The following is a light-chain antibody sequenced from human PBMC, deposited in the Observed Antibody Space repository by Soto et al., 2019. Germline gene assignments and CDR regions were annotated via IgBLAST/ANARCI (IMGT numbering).Light chain of an antibody. CDR1: QSVSSSY. J-gene: IGKJ5*01. CDR3: QQYNEWPPFT. Sequence: EIVLTQSPGTLPLSPGARATLSCRASQSVSSSYLAWYQQKPGQAPRLLIYGASSRATGIPDRFSGSVSGTEFTLTISRLQSEDFAVYYCQQYNEWPPFTFGQGTRLEIK. CDR2: GAS. V-gene: IGKV3-20*01.